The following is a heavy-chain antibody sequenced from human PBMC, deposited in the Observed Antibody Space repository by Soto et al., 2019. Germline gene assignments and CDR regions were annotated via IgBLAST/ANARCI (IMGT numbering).Heavy chain of an antibody. D-gene: IGHD6-13*01. V-gene: IGHV4-59*01. J-gene: IGHJ4*02. CDR1: GVSISFYY. Sequence: QVQLQESGPGLVKLSETLSLTCTVSGVSISFYYRSWIRQPPGKGLEWIAYIDSSGSTKYNPSLKSRVTISLDTSRNQLSLKLNSVTAADTAVYYCAREGYSSRWNPIDYWGQGTQVTVSS. CDR2: IDSSGST. CDR3: AREGYSSRWNPIDY.